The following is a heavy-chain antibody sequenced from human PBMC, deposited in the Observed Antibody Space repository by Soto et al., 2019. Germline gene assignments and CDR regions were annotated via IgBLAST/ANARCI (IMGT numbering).Heavy chain of an antibody. V-gene: IGHV5-51*01. J-gene: IGHJ4*02. Sequence: PGESLKISCKGSGYNFTNYWIAWVRQMPGKGLEWMGIIYPGDSDTRYSPSFQGQVTISADKSISTAYLQWSSLKDSDTAMYYCARGDQQLSSPVAYWGQGTLVTVSS. CDR1: GYNFTNYW. CDR2: IYPGDSDT. D-gene: IGHD6-13*01. CDR3: ARGDQQLSSPVAY.